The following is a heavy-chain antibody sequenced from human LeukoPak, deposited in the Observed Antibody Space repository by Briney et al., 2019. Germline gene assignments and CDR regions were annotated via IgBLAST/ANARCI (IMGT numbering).Heavy chain of an antibody. V-gene: IGHV3-23*01. CDR3: AKPRGLGSGWRYDAFDI. J-gene: IGHJ3*02. CDR1: GYTFSSYA. CDR2: ISGRGGST. D-gene: IGHD6-19*01. Sequence: PGGSLRLSCAAPGYTFSSYAMSWVRQAPGKGLEWVSAISGRGGSTCYADTVKGRFTISRDNSKNTLYLQMNSLRAEDTAVYYCAKPRGLGSGWRYDAFDIWGQGTMVTVSS.